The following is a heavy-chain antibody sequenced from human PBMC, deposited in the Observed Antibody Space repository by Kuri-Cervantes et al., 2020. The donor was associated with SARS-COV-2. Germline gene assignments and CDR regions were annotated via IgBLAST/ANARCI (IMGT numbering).Heavy chain of an antibody. J-gene: IGHJ6*02. D-gene: IGHD4-11*01. V-gene: IGHV3-66*03. CDR2: IYSCGST. CDR1: GFTVSSNY. Sequence: GESLKISCAASGFTVSSNYMSWVRQAPGKGLEWVSVIYSCGSTYYADSVKGRFTISRDNSKNTLYLQMNSPRAEDTAVYYCAREPITVTTNDYYYYGMDVWGQGTTVTVSS. CDR3: AREPITVTTNDYYYYGMDV.